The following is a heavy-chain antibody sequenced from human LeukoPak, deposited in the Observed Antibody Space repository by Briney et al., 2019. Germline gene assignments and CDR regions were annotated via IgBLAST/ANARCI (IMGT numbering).Heavy chain of an antibody. CDR3: AEPEGEF. V-gene: IGHV3-7*01. CDR1: GFSFSSNW. CDR2: IKQDGSEK. Sequence: PGGSLRLSCAAPGFSFSSNWMGWVRQAPGKGLEWVANIKQDGSEKYYVDSVKGRFTISRDNAKNSLYLQMNSLGAEDTAVYYCAEPEGEFWGQGTLVTVSS. D-gene: IGHD3-10*01. J-gene: IGHJ4*02.